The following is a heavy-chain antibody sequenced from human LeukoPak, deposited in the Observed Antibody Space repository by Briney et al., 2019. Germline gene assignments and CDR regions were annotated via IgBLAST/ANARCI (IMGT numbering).Heavy chain of an antibody. CDR3: ARVGNSEYSSGWET. V-gene: IGHV1-69*04. CDR1: GGTFSSYA. Sequence: SVKVSCKAPGGTFSSYAISWVRQAPGQGLEWMGRIIPILGIANYAQKFQGRVTITADKSTSTAYMELSSLRSEDTAVYYCARVGNSEYSSGWETWGQGTLVTVSS. J-gene: IGHJ5*02. CDR2: IIPILGIA. D-gene: IGHD6-19*01.